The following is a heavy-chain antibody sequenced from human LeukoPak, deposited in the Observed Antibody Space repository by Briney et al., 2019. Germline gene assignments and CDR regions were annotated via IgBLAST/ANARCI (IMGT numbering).Heavy chain of an antibody. Sequence: GASVKVSCKASGYTFTGYYMHWVRQAPGQGLEWMGWISGDNGNTNNAQKFQGRITMTTDTSTSTAYMELRSLRSDDTAVYYCARDFRDYGGDSGYFDYWGQGTLVTVSS. D-gene: IGHD4-23*01. J-gene: IGHJ4*02. CDR3: ARDFRDYGGDSGYFDY. CDR1: GYTFTGYY. CDR2: ISGDNGNT. V-gene: IGHV1-18*04.